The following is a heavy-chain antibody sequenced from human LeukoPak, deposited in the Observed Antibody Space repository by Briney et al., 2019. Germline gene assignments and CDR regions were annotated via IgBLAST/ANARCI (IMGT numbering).Heavy chain of an antibody. D-gene: IGHD6-13*01. V-gene: IGHV4-4*07. Sequence: SETLSLTCTVSGGSISSYYWSWIRQPAGKGLEWIGRIYSTGSINYNPSLKSRVTMSVDTSKNQFSLRLRSVTAAHTAVYYCARQIASAGTAGFDFWGQGALVTVSS. CDR2: IYSTGSI. CDR1: GGSISSYY. J-gene: IGHJ4*02. CDR3: ARQIASAGTAGFDF.